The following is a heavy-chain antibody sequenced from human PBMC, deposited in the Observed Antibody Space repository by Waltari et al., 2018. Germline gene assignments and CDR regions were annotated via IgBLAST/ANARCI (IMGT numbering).Heavy chain of an antibody. CDR2: MFHDGIS. V-gene: IGHV4-38-2*02. CDR1: GYSISNGYY. Sequence: QVRLEESGPRLVTPSETLSLTCTVSGYSISNGYYWGWIRQPPGGGLGWIGNMFHDGISYDNPSLRSRVSISVDTSKNQLSLRLNSVTAADTAIYYCARISSADLAFDSWGHGVPVTVS. J-gene: IGHJ5*01. CDR3: ARISSADLAFDS.